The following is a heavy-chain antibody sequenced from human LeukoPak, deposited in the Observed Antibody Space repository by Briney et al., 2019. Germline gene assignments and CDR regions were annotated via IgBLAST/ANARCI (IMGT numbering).Heavy chain of an antibody. CDR1: GYTFTGYY. D-gene: IGHD2-2*02. CDR2: INPNSGGT. Sequence: ASVKVSCKASGYTFTGYYTHWVRQAPGQGLEWMGWINPNSGGTNYAQKFQGRVTMTRDTSISTAYMELSRLRSDDTAVYYCARDRLSVVVPAAIGNWFDPWGQGTLVTVSS. V-gene: IGHV1-2*02. CDR3: ARDRLSVVVPAAIGNWFDP. J-gene: IGHJ5*02.